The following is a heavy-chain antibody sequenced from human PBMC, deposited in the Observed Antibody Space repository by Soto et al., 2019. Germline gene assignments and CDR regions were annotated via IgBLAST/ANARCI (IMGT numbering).Heavy chain of an antibody. CDR3: ARLATGTLPFAI. D-gene: IGHD3-10*01. CDR1: GFTFSSYS. V-gene: IGHV3-21*01. Sequence: PGGSLRLSCAASGFTFSSYSMNWVRQAPGKGLEWVSSISSSRSYLYYANSVKGRFTISRDNAKNSLYLQLNSLRAEDTAVYYCARLATGTLPFAIWGQGTMVTVS. J-gene: IGHJ3*02. CDR2: ISSSRSYL.